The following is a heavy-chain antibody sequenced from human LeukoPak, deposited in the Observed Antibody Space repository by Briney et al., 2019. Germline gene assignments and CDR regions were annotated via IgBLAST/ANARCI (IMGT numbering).Heavy chain of an antibody. CDR1: GFTFSSYA. CDR3: AKGCGWSRRYFDY. CDR2: ISGSGGST. V-gene: IGHV3-23*01. J-gene: IGHJ4*02. Sequence: GGSLRLSCAASGFTFSSYAMSWVRQAPAKGLEWVSAISGSGGSTYYADSVKGRFTISRDNSKNTLYLQMNSLRAEDTAVYYCAKGCGWSRRYFDYWGQGTLVTVSS. D-gene: IGHD6-19*01.